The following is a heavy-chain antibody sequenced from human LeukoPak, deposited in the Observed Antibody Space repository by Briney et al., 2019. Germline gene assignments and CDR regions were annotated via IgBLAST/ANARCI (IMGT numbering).Heavy chain of an antibody. CDR2: ISSSSTI. J-gene: IGHJ4*02. CDR1: GFTFSSYA. Sequence: GGSLRLSCAASGFTFSSYAMSWVRQAPGKGLEWVSYISSSSTIYYADSVKGRFTISRDNAKNSLYLQMNSLRAEDTAVYYCARSPATTGDYWGQGTLVTVSS. V-gene: IGHV3-48*04. CDR3: ARSPATTGDY. D-gene: IGHD1-26*01.